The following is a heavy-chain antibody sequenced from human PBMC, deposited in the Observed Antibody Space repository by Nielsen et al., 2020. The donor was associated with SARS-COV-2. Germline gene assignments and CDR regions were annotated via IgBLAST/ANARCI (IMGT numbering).Heavy chain of an antibody. J-gene: IGHJ6*02. CDR2: IKQDGSQK. CDR1: GFTFSSYW. Sequence: GGSLRLPCAASGFTFSSYWMSWVRQAPGKGLAWVANIKQDGSQKYYVDSVKGRFTISRDNAKNSLYLQMNSLRAEDTAVYYCARGPSTVTTYFYYYYGMDVWGQGTTVTVSS. CDR3: ARGPSTVTTYFYYYYGMDV. V-gene: IGHV3-7*03. D-gene: IGHD4-17*01.